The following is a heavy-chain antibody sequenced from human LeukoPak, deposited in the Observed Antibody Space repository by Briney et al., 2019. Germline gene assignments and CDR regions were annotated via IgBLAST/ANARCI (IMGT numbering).Heavy chain of an antibody. Sequence: GSSVKVSCKASGGTFSSYAISWVRQAPGQGLEWMGGIIPIFGTANYAQKFQGRVTITADKSTSTAYMELSSLRSEDTAVYYCARKGYCSSTSCPRRSRYFDYWGQGTLVTVSS. V-gene: IGHV1-69*06. J-gene: IGHJ4*02. CDR1: GGTFSSYA. CDR2: IIPIFGTA. D-gene: IGHD2-2*01. CDR3: ARKGYCSSTSCPRRSRYFDY.